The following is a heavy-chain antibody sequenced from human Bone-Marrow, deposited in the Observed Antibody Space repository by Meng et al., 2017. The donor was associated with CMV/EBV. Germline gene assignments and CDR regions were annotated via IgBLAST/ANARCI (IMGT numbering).Heavy chain of an antibody. D-gene: IGHD5/OR15-5a*01. J-gene: IGHJ3*02. CDR1: GFTVSSNY. V-gene: IGHV3-53*01. Sequence: GESLKISCAASGFTVSSNYMSWVRQAPGKGLEWVSVIYSGGSTYYADSVKGRFTISRDNSKNTLYLQMNSLRAEDTAVYYCARASPSVSVFDIWGQGTMVTVSS. CDR2: IYSGGST. CDR3: ARASPSVSVFDI.